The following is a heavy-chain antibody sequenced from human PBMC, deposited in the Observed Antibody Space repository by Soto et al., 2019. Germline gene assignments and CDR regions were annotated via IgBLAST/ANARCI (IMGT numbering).Heavy chain of an antibody. V-gene: IGHV3-21*01. CDR1: GFTFSTYH. D-gene: IGHD2-15*01. CDR3: ARGYCAGGSCYLRRDAIAV. Sequence: EVQLVESGGGLVMPGGSLRLSCAASGFTFSTYHMNWVRQAPGKGLEWVSSINPSSSHIYYADSVRGRFTISRDNSNNSMDLQMNSLRTEHAAVYYCARGYCAGGSCYLRRDAIAVWGQGTIVTVSS. J-gene: IGHJ3*01. CDR2: INPSSSHI.